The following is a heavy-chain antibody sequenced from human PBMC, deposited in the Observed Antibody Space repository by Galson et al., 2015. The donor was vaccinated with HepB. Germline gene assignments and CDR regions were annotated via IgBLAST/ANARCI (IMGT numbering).Heavy chain of an antibody. CDR2: IWANGSNR. V-gene: IGHV3-33*01. Sequence: SLRLSCAVSGFTFNRYGMHWVRQAPGKGLEWVALIWANGSNRYYSNSVMGRFTISRDNSKKTLFLEMNSLRAEDTAVYYCVREMAIAAPASFDLWGHGTLVTVSS. CDR1: GFTFNRYG. D-gene: IGHD6-13*01. CDR3: VREMAIAAPASFDL. J-gene: IGHJ4*01.